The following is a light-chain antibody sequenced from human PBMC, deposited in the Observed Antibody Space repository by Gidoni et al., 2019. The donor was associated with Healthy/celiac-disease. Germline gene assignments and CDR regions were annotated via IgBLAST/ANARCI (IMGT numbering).Light chain of an antibody. Sequence: DIQMTQSPSSLSASVGDRVIITCRASQDISNYLNWYQQKPGTAPKLLIYDASNLETGVPSRFSGSGSGTDFTFTISSLQPEDIATYYCQQYDNLPPVYTFGQGTKLEIK. CDR1: QDISNY. J-gene: IGKJ2*01. V-gene: IGKV1-33*01. CDR3: QQYDNLPPVYT. CDR2: DAS.